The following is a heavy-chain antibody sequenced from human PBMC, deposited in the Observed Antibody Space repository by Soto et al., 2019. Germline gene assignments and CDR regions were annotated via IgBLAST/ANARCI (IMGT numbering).Heavy chain of an antibody. J-gene: IGHJ4*02. CDR1: GGSITRRSSY. Sequence: SETLSLTCIVSGGSITRRSSYWAWIRQPPGKGLEWVGTFYDGNTYHNPSLRSRITIAVDTSKNRFSLKLNSVAAADTAFYYCATTRGLAVGGSFDYWGQGMLVTVSS. CDR3: ATTRGLAVGGSFDY. CDR2: FYDGNT. D-gene: IGHD3-10*01. V-gene: IGHV4-39*01.